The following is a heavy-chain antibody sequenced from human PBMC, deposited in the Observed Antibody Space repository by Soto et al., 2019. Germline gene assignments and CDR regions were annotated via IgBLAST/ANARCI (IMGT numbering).Heavy chain of an antibody. V-gene: IGHV4-4*02. CDR2: IYHSGST. D-gene: IGHD6-19*01. CDR1: GGSISSSNW. CDR3: ARDVSGGQWLVPNFHYYYYGMDV. J-gene: IGHJ6*02. Sequence: SETLSLTCAVSGGSISSSNWWSWVRQPPGKGLEWIGEIYHSGSTNYNPSLKSRVTISVDKSKNQFSLKLSSVTAADTAVYYCARDVSGGQWLVPNFHYYYYGMDVWGQGTTVTVSS.